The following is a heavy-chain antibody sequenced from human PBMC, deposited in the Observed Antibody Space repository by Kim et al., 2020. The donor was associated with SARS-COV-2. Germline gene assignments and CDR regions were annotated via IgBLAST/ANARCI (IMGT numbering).Heavy chain of an antibody. Sequence: GGSLRLSCAASGFTFSSYAMHWVRQAPGKGLEWVAVISYDGSNKYYADSVKGRFTISRDNSKNTLYLQMNSLRAEDTAVYYCAREGSGAVADPRYYYYGMDVWGQGTTVTVSS. V-gene: IGHV3-30*04. J-gene: IGHJ6*02. D-gene: IGHD6-19*01. CDR2: ISYDGSNK. CDR1: GFTFSSYA. CDR3: AREGSGAVADPRYYYYGMDV.